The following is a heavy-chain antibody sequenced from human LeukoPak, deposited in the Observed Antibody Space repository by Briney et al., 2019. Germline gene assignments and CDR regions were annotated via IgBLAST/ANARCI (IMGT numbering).Heavy chain of an antibody. V-gene: IGHV1-18*01. J-gene: IGHJ4*02. Sequence: GASVKVSCKASGYTFTSYGISWVRQAPGQGLEWMGWISAYNGNTNYAQKLQGRVTMTTDTSTSTAYMELRSLRSDDTAVYYCARTYYDFWSGYCYDYWGQGTLVTVSS. CDR1: GYTFTSYG. D-gene: IGHD3-3*01. CDR3: ARTYYDFWSGYCYDY. CDR2: ISAYNGNT.